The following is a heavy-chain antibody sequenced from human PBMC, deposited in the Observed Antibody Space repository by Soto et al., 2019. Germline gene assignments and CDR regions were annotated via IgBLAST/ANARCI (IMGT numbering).Heavy chain of an antibody. J-gene: IGHJ6*02. Sequence: SETLSLTCHVSGGSVDSAHHFWNWLRLPPGKGLEWIGYVYRSATTTYSPSLKSRVTISADASKNQFSLMMQSVTAADTALYFCARGGGGVGHYGMNVCGRGTSVTVSS. CDR1: GGSVDSAHHF. D-gene: IGHD2-8*01. CDR3: ARGGGGVGHYGMNV. V-gene: IGHV4-61*01. CDR2: VYRSATT.